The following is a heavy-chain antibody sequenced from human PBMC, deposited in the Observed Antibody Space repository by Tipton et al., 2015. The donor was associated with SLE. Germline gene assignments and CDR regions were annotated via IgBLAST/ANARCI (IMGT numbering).Heavy chain of an antibody. V-gene: IGHV1-69*05. Sequence: QSGAEVKKPGSSVEVSCKASGGTFSSYAISWVRQAPGQGLEWMGGIIPIFGTASYAQMFQGRVTITTDESTSTAYMELSSLRSEDTAVYYCARDYIVVVPAAISRDYYYYGMDVWGQGTTVTVSS. CDR1: GGTFSSYA. CDR3: ARDYIVVVPAAISRDYYYYGMDV. D-gene: IGHD2-2*01. CDR2: IIPIFGTA. J-gene: IGHJ6*02.